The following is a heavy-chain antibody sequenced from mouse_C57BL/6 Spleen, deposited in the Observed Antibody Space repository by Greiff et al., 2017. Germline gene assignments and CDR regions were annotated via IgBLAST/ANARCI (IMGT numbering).Heavy chain of an antibody. J-gene: IGHJ3*01. CDR1: GYTFTSYW. D-gene: IGHD2-1*01. CDR3: ARVKGGNSWCAY. CDR2: IYPGSGST. V-gene: IGHV1-55*01. Sequence: QVQLQQPGAELVKPGASVKMSCKASGYTFTSYWITWVKQRPGQGLVWIGDIYPGSGSTNYNEKFKSKATLSVDTSSSTAYMQLSSLTSEDSAVYYCARVKGGNSWCAYWGQGTLVTVSA.